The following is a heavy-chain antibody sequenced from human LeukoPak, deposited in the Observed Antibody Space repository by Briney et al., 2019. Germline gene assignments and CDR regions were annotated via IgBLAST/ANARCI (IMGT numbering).Heavy chain of an antibody. J-gene: IGHJ6*03. Sequence: IYPGDSDTRYSPSFQGQVTISADKSISTAYLQWSSLKASDTAMYYCARHLSSRNAYMDIWGKGTTVTVSS. V-gene: IGHV5-51*01. CDR3: ARHLSSRNAYMDI. CDR2: IYPGDSDT. D-gene: IGHD6-6*01.